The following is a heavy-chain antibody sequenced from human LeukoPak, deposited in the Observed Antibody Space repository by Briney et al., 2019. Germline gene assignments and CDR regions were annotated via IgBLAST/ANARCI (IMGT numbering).Heavy chain of an antibody. Sequence: GGSLRLSCAASGFAFSNYAMSWVRQAPGKGLEWVSAISAIDGTTSYADSVKGRFTISRDNSKNTLFLQMNSLRAEDTAVYYCAHGAMYQLDYWGQGTLVTVSS. CDR1: GFAFSNYA. J-gene: IGHJ4*02. V-gene: IGHV3-23*01. D-gene: IGHD2-2*01. CDR2: ISAIDGTT. CDR3: AHGAMYQLDY.